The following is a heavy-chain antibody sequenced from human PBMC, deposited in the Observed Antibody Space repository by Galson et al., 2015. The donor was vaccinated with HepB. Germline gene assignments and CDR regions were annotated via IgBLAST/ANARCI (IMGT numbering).Heavy chain of an antibody. Sequence: SLRLSCAASRFTFNTHGMSWVRQAPGKGLEWVAVISYDGDNKYYTDSVQGRFIISRDKSKNTLFLQMNSLTPEDTAVYYCARLQNCISTSCISYYFYAMDVWGQGTAVTVSS. CDR3: ARLQNCISTSCISYYFYAMDV. V-gene: IGHV3-30*03. D-gene: IGHD2-2*01. CDR2: ISYDGDNK. J-gene: IGHJ6*02. CDR1: RFTFNTHG.